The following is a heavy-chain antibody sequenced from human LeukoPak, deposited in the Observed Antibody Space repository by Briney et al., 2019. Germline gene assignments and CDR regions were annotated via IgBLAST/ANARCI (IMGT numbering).Heavy chain of an antibody. J-gene: IGHJ4*02. CDR2: MYYSGST. D-gene: IGHD5-18*01. Sequence: SETLSLTCTVSDVSIRSNDYYWGWIRQPPGKGLEWIGSMYYSGSTYYNPSLKSRVTISIDTSKNHFALSLTSVTAADTAVYYCARGSGYSYGRDFDSWGQGTLVTVSS. V-gene: IGHV4-39*06. CDR3: ARGSGYSYGRDFDS. CDR1: DVSIRSNDYY.